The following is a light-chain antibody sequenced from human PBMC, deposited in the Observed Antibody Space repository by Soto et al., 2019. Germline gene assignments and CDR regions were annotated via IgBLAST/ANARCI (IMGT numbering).Light chain of an antibody. CDR3: SSYTSSDTLV. V-gene: IGLV2-14*01. J-gene: IGLJ2*01. CDR1: TSDVGLYNY. Sequence: QSVLTQPASVSGSPGQSITIPCTGTTSDVGLYNYVSWYQQHPGKAPKLMISEVSNRPSGVSNRFSGSKSGNTASLTISGLQAEDEADYYCSSYTSSDTLVFGAGTKLTVL. CDR2: EVS.